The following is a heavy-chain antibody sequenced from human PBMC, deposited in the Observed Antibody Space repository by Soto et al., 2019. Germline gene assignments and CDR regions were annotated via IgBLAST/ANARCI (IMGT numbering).Heavy chain of an antibody. V-gene: IGHV2-70*11. CDR2: IDWGDDK. CDR3: ARTPNIYRSGWYGYAFDI. D-gene: IGHD6-19*01. CDR1: GLSHSKSGMC. J-gene: IGHJ3*02. Sequence: LACRFWGLSHSKSGMCVSWVRQPPGKALEWLARIDWGDDKYYSTSLKTRLTTSKDTSKTQVVLTMTNMDPVDTATYYCARTPNIYRSGWYGYAFDIWAQRTIVSVSS.